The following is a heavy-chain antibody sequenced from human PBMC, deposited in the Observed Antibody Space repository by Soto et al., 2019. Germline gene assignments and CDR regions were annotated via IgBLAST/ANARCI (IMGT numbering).Heavy chain of an antibody. D-gene: IGHD5-12*01. CDR3: ARDCSVEMATPGWFDP. CDR2: ISSSSTI. J-gene: IGHJ5*02. V-gene: IGHV3-48*02. CDR1: GFTFSSYS. Sequence: LRLSCAASGFTFSSYSMNWVRQAPGKGLEWVSYISSSSTIYYADSVKGRFTISRDNAKNSLYLQMNSLRDEDTAVYYCARDCSVEMATPGWFDPWGQGTLVTVSS.